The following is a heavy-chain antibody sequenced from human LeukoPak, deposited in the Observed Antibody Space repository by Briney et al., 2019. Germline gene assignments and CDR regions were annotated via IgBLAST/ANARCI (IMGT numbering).Heavy chain of an antibody. CDR3: ASSGGHSSGYLDY. J-gene: IGHJ4*02. Sequence: GGSLRLSCAASGFTFSSYGMHWVRQALGKGLEWVAVIWYDGSNKYYADSVKGRFTISRDNSKNTLYLQMNSPRAEDTAVYYCASSGGHSSGYLDYWGQGTLVTVSS. CDR1: GFTFSSYG. D-gene: IGHD3-22*01. V-gene: IGHV3-33*01. CDR2: IWYDGSNK.